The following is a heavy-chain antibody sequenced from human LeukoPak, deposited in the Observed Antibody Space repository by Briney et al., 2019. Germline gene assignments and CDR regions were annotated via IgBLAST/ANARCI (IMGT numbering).Heavy chain of an antibody. CDR2: ISGSGGST. CDR1: GFTFSSYA. J-gene: IGHJ4*02. V-gene: IGHV3-23*01. D-gene: IGHD6-13*01. Sequence: GGSLRLSCVASGFTFSSYAMSWVRQAPGKGLEWVSAISGSGGSTYYADSVKGRFIISRDNSKNTLYLQMNSLRAEDTAVYYCAPAPYSSSWHFDYWGQGTLVTVSS. CDR3: APAPYSSSWHFDY.